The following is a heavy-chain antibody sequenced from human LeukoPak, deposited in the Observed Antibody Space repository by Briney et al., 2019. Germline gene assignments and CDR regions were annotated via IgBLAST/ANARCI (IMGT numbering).Heavy chain of an antibody. J-gene: IGHJ4*02. V-gene: IGHV4-61*02. Sequence: PSETLSLTCTVSGGSISSGSYYWSWIRQPAGKGLEWIGRIYTSGSTNYNPSLKSRVTISVDTSKNQFSLKLSSVTAADTAVYYCARGSVVIFPYSSPYYFDYWGQGTLVTVSS. CDR2: IYTSGST. CDR1: GGSISSGSYY. CDR3: ARGSVVIFPYSSPYYFDY. D-gene: IGHD6-6*01.